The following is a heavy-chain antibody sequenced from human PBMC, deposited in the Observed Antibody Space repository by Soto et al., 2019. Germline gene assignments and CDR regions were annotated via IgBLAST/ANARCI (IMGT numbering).Heavy chain of an antibody. CDR1: GGSISTYY. CDR3: ARDTTSGSYWEY. J-gene: IGHJ4*02. V-gene: IGHV4-59*01. Sequence: QVQLQESGPGLVKPSETLSLTCTVSGGSISTYYWNWIRQPPGKGLEWIGYIYHSGGVTYNPSLKSRATISVDTSKNQLSLKLSSVTAADTAVYYCARDTTSGSYWEYWGKGTLVTVSS. D-gene: IGHD1-26*01. CDR2: IYHSGGV.